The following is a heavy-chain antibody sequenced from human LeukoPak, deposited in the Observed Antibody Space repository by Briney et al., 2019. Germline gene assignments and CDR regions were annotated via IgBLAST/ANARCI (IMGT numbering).Heavy chain of an antibody. V-gene: IGHV3-53*01. D-gene: IGHD4-23*01. CDR1: GFTVSSNY. CDR3: ARDGPWGAVVPDAFDI. CDR2: IYSGGST. Sequence: GGSLRLSCAASGFTVSSNYMSWVRQAPGKGLEWVSVIYSGGSTYYADSVKGRFTISRDNAKNSLYLQMNSLRAEDTAVYYCARDGPWGAVVPDAFDIWGQGTMVTVSS. J-gene: IGHJ3*02.